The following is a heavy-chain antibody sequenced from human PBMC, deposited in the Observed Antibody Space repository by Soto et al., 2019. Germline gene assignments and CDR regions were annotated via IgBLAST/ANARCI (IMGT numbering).Heavy chain of an antibody. CDR3: AKSSLRFGELSPQAFDY. V-gene: IGHV3-23*01. CDR2: ISGSGGST. J-gene: IGHJ4*02. Sequence: PWGSLRLSCAASGFTFSSYAMSWVRQAPGKGLEWVSAISGSGGSTYYADSVKGRFTISRDNSKNTLYLQMNSLRAEDTAVYYCAKSSLRFGELSPQAFDYWGQGTLVTVSS. CDR1: GFTFSSYA. D-gene: IGHD3-16*02.